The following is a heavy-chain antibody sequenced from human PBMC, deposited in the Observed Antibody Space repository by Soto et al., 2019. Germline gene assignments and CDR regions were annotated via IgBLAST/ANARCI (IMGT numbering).Heavy chain of an antibody. CDR1: GYSFTSYY. V-gene: IGHV1-46*01. CDR2: ITPTGITS. CDR3: ARDWELGY. D-gene: IGHD1-26*01. Sequence: ASMKVSCKASGYSFTSYYMHWVRQAPGQGLEWMGVITPTGITSGYAQKFQGRVTMTRDTSTSTVYMELSSLRSEDTAVYYCARDWELGYWGQGTLVTVSS. J-gene: IGHJ4*02.